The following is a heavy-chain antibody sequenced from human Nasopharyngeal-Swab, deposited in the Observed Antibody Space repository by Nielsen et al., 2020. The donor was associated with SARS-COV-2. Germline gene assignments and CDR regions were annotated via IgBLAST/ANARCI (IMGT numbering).Heavy chain of an antibody. CDR2: VNNDGSNT. Sequence: GESLKISCAASGFTFSSYWMHWVRQDPGKGLVWVSRVNNDGSNTNYADSVKGRFTISRDNAKNTLYLQMNSLRAEDTALYYCARYSSGWNFDYWGQGILVTVSS. CDR1: GFTFSSYW. CDR3: ARYSSGWNFDY. D-gene: IGHD6-19*01. J-gene: IGHJ4*02. V-gene: IGHV3-74*01.